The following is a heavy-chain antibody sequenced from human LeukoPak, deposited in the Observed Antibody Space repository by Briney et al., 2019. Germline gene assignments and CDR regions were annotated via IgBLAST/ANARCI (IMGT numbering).Heavy chain of an antibody. J-gene: IGHJ4*02. CDR2: IYYSGST. D-gene: IGHD6-13*01. V-gene: IGHV4-30-4*08. CDR1: GGSISSGDYY. CDR3: AREVDSIAAAV. Sequence: PSQTLPLTCTVSGGSISSGDYYWSWIRQPPGKGLEWIGYIYYSGSTYYNPSLKSRVTISVDTSKNQFSLKLSSVTAADTAVYYCAREVDSIAAAVWGQGTLVTVSS.